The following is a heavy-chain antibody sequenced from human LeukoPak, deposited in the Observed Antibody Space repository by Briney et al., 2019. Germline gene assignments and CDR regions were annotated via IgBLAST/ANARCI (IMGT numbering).Heavy chain of an antibody. J-gene: IGHJ4*02. V-gene: IGHV3-33*06. CDR3: AKQLGYCSDGSCYFPY. CDR1: GFTFSSYG. Sequence: GGSLRLSCAASGFTFSSYGMHWVRQAPGKGLEWVAVIWYDGSNKYYADSVEGRFTISRDNSKSTLCLQMNSLRAEDTAVYYCAKQLGYCSDGSCYFPYWGQGTLVTVSS. D-gene: IGHD2-15*01. CDR2: IWYDGSNK.